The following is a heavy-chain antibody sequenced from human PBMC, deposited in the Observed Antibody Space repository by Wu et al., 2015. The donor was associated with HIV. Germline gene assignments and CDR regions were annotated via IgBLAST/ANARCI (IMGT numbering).Heavy chain of an antibody. V-gene: IGHV1-8*01. CDR1: GYTFTNND. J-gene: IGHJ4*02. CDR2: MNPNSANT. Sequence: QVQLVQSGAEVKKPGASVKVSCKASGYTFTNNDIIWVRQATGQGLEWMGWMNPNSANTDYAQKFQGRVTMTRDTSLRTAYMEVSSLRSEDTAVYYCAGGGGRTSMDPFDYWGQGTLVTVSS. CDR3: AGGGGRTSMDPFDY. D-gene: IGHD5-18*01.